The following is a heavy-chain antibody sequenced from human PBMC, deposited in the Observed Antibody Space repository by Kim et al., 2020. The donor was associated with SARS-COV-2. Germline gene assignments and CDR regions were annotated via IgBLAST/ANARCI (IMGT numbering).Heavy chain of an antibody. CDR2: INPNTGST. CDR1: GYTFTSYA. V-gene: IGHV1-46*01. J-gene: IGHJ6*02. D-gene: IGHD6-25*01. Sequence: ASVKVSCKASGYTFTSYAMNWVRQAPGQGLEWMGRINPNTGSTSYSQKFPGRVILTMDTSASTAYMQVSSLRAEDTAVYYCAREGSGSGYYYYGMYVCG. CDR3: AREGSGSGYYYYGMYV.